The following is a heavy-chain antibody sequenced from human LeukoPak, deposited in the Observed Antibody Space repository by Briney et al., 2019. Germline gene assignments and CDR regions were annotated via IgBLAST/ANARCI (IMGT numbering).Heavy chain of an antibody. D-gene: IGHD6-13*01. J-gene: IGHJ6*03. V-gene: IGHV1-69*05. CDR3: AGEYSSSHYYYYYMDV. CDR2: IIPIFGTA. CDR1: GYTFTSYG. Sequence: ASVKVSCKASGYTFTSYGISWVRQAPGQGLEWMGGIIPIFGTANYAQKFQGRVTITTDESTSTAYMELSSLRSEDTAVYYCAGEYSSSHYYYYYMDVWGKGTTVTVSS.